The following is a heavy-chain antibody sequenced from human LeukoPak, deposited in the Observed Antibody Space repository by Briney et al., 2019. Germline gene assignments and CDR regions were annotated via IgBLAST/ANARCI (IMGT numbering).Heavy chain of an antibody. D-gene: IGHD1-26*01. J-gene: IGHJ4*02. CDR3: ARGDGGSYGFDY. V-gene: IGHV4-59*01. Sequence: SETLSLTCTVSGGSISSYYWSWIRQPPGKELGWIGYIYYSGSTNYNPSLKSRVTISVDTSKSQFSLKLSSVTAADTAVYYCARGDGGSYGFDYWGQGTLVTVSS. CDR1: GGSISSYY. CDR2: IYYSGST.